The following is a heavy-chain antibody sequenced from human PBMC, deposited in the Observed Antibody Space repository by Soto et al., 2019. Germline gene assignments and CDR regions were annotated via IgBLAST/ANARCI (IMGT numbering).Heavy chain of an antibody. V-gene: IGHV4-34*01. CDR2: INHYGST. CDR3: ARGRTYCSSTSCFPTFYMDV. J-gene: IGHJ6*03. CDR1: GGSFSGYY. Sequence: SETLSLTCAVYGGSFSGYYWSWIRQPPGKGLEWIGEINHYGSTNYNPSLKSRVTISEDTSKNQFSLKLSSVYAADTAVYYCARGRTYCSSTSCFPTFYMDVWGKGTTVTVSS. D-gene: IGHD2-2*01.